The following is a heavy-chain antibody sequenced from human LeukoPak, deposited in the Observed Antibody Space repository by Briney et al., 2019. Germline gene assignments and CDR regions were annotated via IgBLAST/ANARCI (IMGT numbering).Heavy chain of an antibody. CDR2: ISAYNGNT. J-gene: IGHJ4*02. Sequence: ASVKVSCKASGYTFTSYGISWVRQAPGQGLEWMGWISAYNGNTNYAQKLQGRVTMTTDTSTSTAYMELRSLRSDDTAVYYCATATPILYCSGGSCYAPGDYWGQGTLVTVSS. CDR3: ATATPILYCSGGSCYAPGDY. V-gene: IGHV1-18*01. D-gene: IGHD2-15*01. CDR1: GYTFTSYG.